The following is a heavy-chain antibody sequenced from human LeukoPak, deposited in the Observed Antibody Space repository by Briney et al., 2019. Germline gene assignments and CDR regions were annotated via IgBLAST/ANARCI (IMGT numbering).Heavy chain of an antibody. CDR2: ITSSGTT. J-gene: IGHJ4*02. CDR3: ANTGSYSIY. D-gene: IGHD1-1*01. Sequence: GGSLRLSCAASGFTFSSYWMGWVRQAPGKGLEWVSSITSSGTTNYAEFVKDRFVISRDNSKDTPFLQMNSLRVEDTAVYYCANTGSYSIYWGQGTLVTVSS. CDR1: GFTFSSYW. V-gene: IGHV3-23*01.